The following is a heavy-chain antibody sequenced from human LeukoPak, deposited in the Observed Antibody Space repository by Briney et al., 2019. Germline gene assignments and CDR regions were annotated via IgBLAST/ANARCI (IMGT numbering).Heavy chain of an antibody. V-gene: IGHV3-30-3*01. CDR1: GFTFSSYA. CDR2: ISYDGSNK. CDR3: AKGGFPGDWFDP. D-gene: IGHD3-10*01. Sequence: GGSLRLSCAASGFTFSSYAMHWVRQAPGKGLEWVAVISYDGSNKYYADSVKGRFTISRDNSKNTLYLQMNSLRAEDTAVYYCAKGGFPGDWFDPWGQGTLVTVSS. J-gene: IGHJ5*02.